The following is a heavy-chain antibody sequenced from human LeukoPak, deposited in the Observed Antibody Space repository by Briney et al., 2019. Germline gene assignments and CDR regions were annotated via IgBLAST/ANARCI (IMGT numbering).Heavy chain of an antibody. CDR3: ARASYYDSSGYYEGYYYYGMDV. CDR2: IKQDGSEK. D-gene: IGHD3-22*01. CDR1: GFTFSSYW. J-gene: IGHJ6*02. V-gene: IGHV3-7*01. Sequence: GGSLRLSCAASGFTFSSYWMSWVRQAPGKGLERVANIKQDGSEKYYVDSVKGRFTISRDNAKNSLYLQTNSLRAEDTAVYYCARASYYDSSGYYEGYYYYGMDVWGQGTTVTVSS.